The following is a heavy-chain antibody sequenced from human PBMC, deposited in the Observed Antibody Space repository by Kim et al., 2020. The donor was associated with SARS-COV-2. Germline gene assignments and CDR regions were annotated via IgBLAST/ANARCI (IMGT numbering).Heavy chain of an antibody. Sequence: SETLSLTCTVSGGSISSSSYYWGWIRQPPGKGLEWIGSIYYSGSTYYNPSLKSRVTISVDTSKNQFSLKLSSVTAADTAVYYCWVTVQPLRWFDYWGQGTLVTVSS. CDR3: WVTVQPLRWFDY. J-gene: IGHJ4*02. CDR2: IYYSGST. D-gene: IGHD6-13*01. V-gene: IGHV4-39*01. CDR1: GGSISSSSYY.